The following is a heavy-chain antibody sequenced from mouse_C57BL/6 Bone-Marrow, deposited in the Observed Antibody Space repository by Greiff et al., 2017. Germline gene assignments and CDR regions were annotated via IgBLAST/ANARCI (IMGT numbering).Heavy chain of an antibody. CDR1: GYTFTSYW. CDR3: GAVPFDY. V-gene: IGHV1-50*01. J-gene: IGHJ2*01. Sequence: QVQLQQPGAELVKPGASVKLSCKASGYTFTSYWMQWVKQRPGQGLEWIGEIDPSDSYTNYNQNFKGKATLTVDTSSSTAYMQLSSLTSEDSAVYYCGAVPFDYWGQGTTLTVSS. CDR2: IDPSDSYT.